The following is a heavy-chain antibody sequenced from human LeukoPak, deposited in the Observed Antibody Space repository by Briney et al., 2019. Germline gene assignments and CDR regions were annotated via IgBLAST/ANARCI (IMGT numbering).Heavy chain of an antibody. J-gene: IGHJ6*02. Sequence: GGSLRLSCAASGFTFDHYAMSWVRQAPGKGLEWVSYISSSGSTIYYADSVKGRFTISRDNAKNSLYLQMNSLRAEDTAVYYCASSLWFGEFLDVWGQGTTVTVSS. CDR3: ASSLWFGEFLDV. CDR2: ISSSGSTI. CDR1: GFTFDHYA. V-gene: IGHV3-11*01. D-gene: IGHD3-10*01.